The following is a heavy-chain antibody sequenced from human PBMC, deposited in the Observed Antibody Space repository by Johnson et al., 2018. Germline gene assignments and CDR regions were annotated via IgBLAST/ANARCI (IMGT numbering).Heavy chain of an antibody. CDR2: LSSSSSYI. D-gene: IGHD3-10*01. V-gene: IGHV3-21*01. CDR1: GFTFSSYS. CDR3: ARLGDYGSGSYGY. Sequence: VQLVESGGGLVKPGGSXRLSCAASGFTFSSYSMNWVRQAPGKGLEWVSSLSSSSSYIYYADYVKGRFTISRDNAKNSLYLQMNSLRAEDRAVYYCARLGDYGSGSYGYWGQGTLVTVSS. J-gene: IGHJ4*02.